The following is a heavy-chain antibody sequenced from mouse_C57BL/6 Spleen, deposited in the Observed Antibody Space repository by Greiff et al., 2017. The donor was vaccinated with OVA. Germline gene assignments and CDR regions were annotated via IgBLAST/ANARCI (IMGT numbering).Heavy chain of an antibody. CDR1: GFTFSSYA. CDR3: ARERDGSFAY. V-gene: IGHV5-4*01. J-gene: IGHJ3*01. D-gene: IGHD2-3*01. CDR2: ISDGGSYT. Sequence: EVMLVESGGGLVKPGGSLKLSCAASGFTFSSYAMSWVRQTPEKRLEWVATISDGGSYTYYPDNVKGRFTISRDNAKNNLYLQMSHLKSEDTAMYYCARERDGSFAYWGQGTLVTVSA.